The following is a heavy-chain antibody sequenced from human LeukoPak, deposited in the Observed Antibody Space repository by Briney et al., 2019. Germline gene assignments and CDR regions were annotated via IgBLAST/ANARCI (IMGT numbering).Heavy chain of an antibody. V-gene: IGHV4-59*01. CDR1: GGSISYYY. J-gene: IGHJ6*02. CDR2: IYYSGTT. Sequence: SETLSLTCTVSGGSISYYYWSWVRQSPGKGLEWIGYIYYSGTTNYNPYLKSRVTISVDTSKNQFSLQLRSVTAADTAVYYCAGEEPQTTVPEGMDVWGQGTTVTVSS. D-gene: IGHD4-17*01. CDR3: AGEEPQTTVPEGMDV.